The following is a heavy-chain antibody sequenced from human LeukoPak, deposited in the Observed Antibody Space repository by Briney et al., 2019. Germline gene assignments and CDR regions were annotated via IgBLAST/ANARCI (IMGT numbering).Heavy chain of an antibody. CDR1: GGSISSGGYY. D-gene: IGHD7-27*01. J-gene: IGHJ4*02. V-gene: IGHV4-31*03. CDR3: VSPPPNWGADY. Sequence: SETLSLTCTVSGGSISSGGYYWSWIRQHPGKGLEWIGNIYYSGSTYYNPSLKSRVIISVDTSKNQFSLKVSSVTAADTAVYYCVSPPPNWGADYWGQGTLVTVSS. CDR2: IYYSGST.